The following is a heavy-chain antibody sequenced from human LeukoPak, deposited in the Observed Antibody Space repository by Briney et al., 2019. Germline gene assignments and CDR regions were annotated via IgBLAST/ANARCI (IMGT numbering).Heavy chain of an antibody. V-gene: IGHV3-11*01. J-gene: IGHJ4*02. CDR1: GFSFSDYY. Sequence: GGSLRLSCAASGFSFSDYYMSWIRQAPGKGLEWVSYISGSGSSIYYADSVKGRFTISRDNAKNSLYLQMNSLRAEDTALYYCAKDDYDILTGSFDYWGQGTLVTVSS. CDR3: AKDDYDILTGSFDY. CDR2: ISGSGSSI. D-gene: IGHD3-9*01.